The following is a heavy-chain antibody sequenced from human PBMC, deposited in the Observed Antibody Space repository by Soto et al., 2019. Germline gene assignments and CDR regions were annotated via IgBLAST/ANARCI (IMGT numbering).Heavy chain of an antibody. J-gene: IGHJ4*02. D-gene: IGHD3-9*01. CDR3: ARDGGLVSPSSFDF. CDR1: GYTFISYY. CDR2: INPSGGST. V-gene: IGHV1-46*01. Sequence: QVQLVQSGAEVKKPGASVTISCKTSGYTFISYYIHWVRLAPGQGLGLMGIINPSGGSTSYAQQFQGLVTVTRDTSTSTVYMEVSSLKSEDTAVYCCARDGGLVSPSSFDFWGQGTLVTVSS.